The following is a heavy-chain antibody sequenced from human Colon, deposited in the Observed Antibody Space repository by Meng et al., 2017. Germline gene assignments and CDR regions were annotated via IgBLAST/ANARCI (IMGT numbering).Heavy chain of an antibody. J-gene: IGHJ4*02. CDR2: IYQSGST. CDR1: CGSISSNNW. CDR3: ARVPTTVDPFES. D-gene: IGHD4-23*01. V-gene: IGHV4-4*02. Sequence: QASGPGLVKPSWTLSLTCTVSCGSISSNNWWSWVRQSPGRGLEWIGEIYQSGSTNYSPSLKSRVTISLDKSKNQFSLKVSYMTAADTAVYFCARVPTTVDPFESWGQGTLVTVSS.